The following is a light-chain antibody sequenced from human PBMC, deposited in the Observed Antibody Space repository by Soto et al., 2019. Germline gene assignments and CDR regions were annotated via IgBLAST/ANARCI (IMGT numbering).Light chain of an antibody. V-gene: IGLV1-40*01. J-gene: IGLJ2*01. CDR2: GNS. Sequence: SVLTQPPSVSGAPGQRVTISCTGSSSNIGAGYDVHWYQQLPGTAHKLLIYGNSNRPSGVPDRFSGSKSGTSASLAITGLQAEDEADYYCQSYDSSLSGNVVFGGGTKLTVL. CDR1: SSNIGAGYD. CDR3: QSYDSSLSGNVV.